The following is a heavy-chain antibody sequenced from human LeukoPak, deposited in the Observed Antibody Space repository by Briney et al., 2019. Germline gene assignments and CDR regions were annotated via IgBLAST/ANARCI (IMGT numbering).Heavy chain of an antibody. V-gene: IGHV4-38-2*01. J-gene: IGHJ4*02. CDR3: ARRGVIAARLFDY. Sequence: SETLSLTCAVSGYSISSGYYWGWVRQPPAKGLEWIGSIYHSGTTYYNPSLKSRVTISVDTSKSQFSLKLRSVTAADTAVYYCARRGVIAARLFDYWGQGTLVTVSS. D-gene: IGHD6-6*01. CDR2: IYHSGTT. CDR1: GYSISSGYY.